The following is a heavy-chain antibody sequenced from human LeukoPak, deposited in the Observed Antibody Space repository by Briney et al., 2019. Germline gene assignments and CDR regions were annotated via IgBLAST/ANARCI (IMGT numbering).Heavy chain of an antibody. CDR2: ISDIGSI. J-gene: IGHJ4*02. D-gene: IGHD2-8*01. V-gene: IGHV4-59*08. Sequence: SETLSLTCTVSGGSISRYYWSCIRPPPGKGLEWIAYISDIGSINYNHSLKTRVTISLDTSKNQYPLNLSSVTAADTAVYYCAGQHPPNTVDFWGQGTMVTVSS. CDR1: GGSISRYY. CDR3: AGQHPPNTVDF.